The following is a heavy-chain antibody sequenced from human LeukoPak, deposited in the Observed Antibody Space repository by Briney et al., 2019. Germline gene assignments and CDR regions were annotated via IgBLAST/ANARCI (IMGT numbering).Heavy chain of an antibody. CDR1: GGSISSHY. CDR2: IYYSGST. D-gene: IGHD2-2*01. V-gene: IGHV4-59*11. J-gene: IGHJ5*02. Sequence: PSETLSLTCTVSGGSISSHYWSWIRQPPGKGLEWIGYIYYSGSTNYNPSLKSRVTISVDTSKNQFSLKLSSVTAADTAVYYCARESCSSTGCNENWFDPWGQGTLVTVSS. CDR3: ARESCSSTGCNENWFDP.